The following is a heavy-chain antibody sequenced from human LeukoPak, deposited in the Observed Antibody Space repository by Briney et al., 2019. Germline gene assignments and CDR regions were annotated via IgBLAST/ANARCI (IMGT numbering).Heavy chain of an antibody. V-gene: IGHV3-11*04. CDR2: ISSSGSTI. J-gene: IGHJ3*02. CDR3: ARGQGGSGSYYNLKKAFDI. D-gene: IGHD3-10*01. CDR1: GFTFSDYY. Sequence: PGGSLRLSCAASGFTFSDYYMSWIRQAPGKGLEWVSYISSSGSTIYYADSVKGRFTISRDNAKNSLYLQMSSLRAEDTAVYYCARGQGGSGSYYNLKKAFDIWGQGTMVTVSS.